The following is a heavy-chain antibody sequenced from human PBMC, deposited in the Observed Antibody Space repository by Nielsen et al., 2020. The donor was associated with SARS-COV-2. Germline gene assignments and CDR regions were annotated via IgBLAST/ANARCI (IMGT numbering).Heavy chain of an antibody. V-gene: IGHV3-7*03. CDR1: GFTFSSDW. CDR2: IKQDGTEK. J-gene: IGHJ4*02. CDR3: ARVGGSSWYFDN. Sequence: GESLKISCAVSGFTFSSDWMSWVRQAPGRGLEWVANIKQDGTEKYYVDSVKGRFTISRDNAKNSMYLQMNSLRVEDTAVYYCARVGGSSWYFDNWGQGTLVTGSS. D-gene: IGHD6-13*01.